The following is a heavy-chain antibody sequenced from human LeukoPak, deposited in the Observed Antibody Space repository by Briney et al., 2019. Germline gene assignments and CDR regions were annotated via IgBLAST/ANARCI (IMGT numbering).Heavy chain of an antibody. Sequence: GGSLRLSCAASGFTFSSYGMHWVRQAPGKGLEWVAFIRYDGSNKYYADSVKGRFTISRDNSKNTLYLQMNSLKTEDTAVYYCTSTRYCSGGSCYSADYWGQGTLVTVSS. CDR2: IRYDGSNK. J-gene: IGHJ4*02. CDR3: TSTRYCSGGSCYSADY. V-gene: IGHV3-30*02. D-gene: IGHD2-15*01. CDR1: GFTFSSYG.